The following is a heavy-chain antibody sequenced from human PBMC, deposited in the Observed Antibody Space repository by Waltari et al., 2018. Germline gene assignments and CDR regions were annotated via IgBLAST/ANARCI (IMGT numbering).Heavy chain of an antibody. V-gene: IGHV4-39*07. D-gene: IGHD1-26*01. CDR2: IYYSGST. CDR3: ARGKVGATSDY. CDR1: GGSISSSSYY. Sequence: QLQLQESGPGLVKPSETLSLTCTVSGGSISSSSYYWGWIRQPPGKGLEWIGSIYYSGSTYYNPSLKSRVTISVDTSKNQVSLKLSSVTAADTAVYYCARGKVGATSDYWGQGTLVTVSS. J-gene: IGHJ4*02.